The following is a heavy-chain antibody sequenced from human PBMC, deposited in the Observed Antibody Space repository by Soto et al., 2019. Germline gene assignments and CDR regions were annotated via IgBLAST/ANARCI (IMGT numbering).Heavy chain of an antibody. V-gene: IGHV3-15*01. J-gene: IGHJ4*02. CDR1: GFTFSNAW. CDR2: IKSKTDGGTT. CDR3: TTDRFPYGSGSYPLLLAK. D-gene: IGHD3-10*01. Sequence: GGSLRLSCAASGFTFSNAWMSWVRQAPGKGLEWVGRIKSKTDGGTTDYAAPVKGRFTISRDDSKNTLYLQMNSLKTEDTAVYYCTTDRFPYGSGSYPLLLAKWGQGTLVTVSS.